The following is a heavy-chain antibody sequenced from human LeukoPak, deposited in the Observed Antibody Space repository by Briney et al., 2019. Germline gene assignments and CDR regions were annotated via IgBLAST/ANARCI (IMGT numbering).Heavy chain of an antibody. D-gene: IGHD3-22*01. CDR1: GGSISSSSYY. Sequence: SETLSLTRTVSGGSISSSSYYWGWIRQPPGKGLEWIGSIYYSGSTYYNPSLKSRVTISVDTSKNQFSLKLSSVTAADTAVYYCARGFYYYDSSGYYYRANDAFDIWGQGTMVTVSS. CDR3: ARGFYYYDSSGYYYRANDAFDI. CDR2: IYYSGST. J-gene: IGHJ3*02. V-gene: IGHV4-39*01.